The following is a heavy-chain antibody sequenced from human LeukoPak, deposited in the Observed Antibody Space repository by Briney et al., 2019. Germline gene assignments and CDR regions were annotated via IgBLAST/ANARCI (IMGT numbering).Heavy chain of an antibody. CDR1: GFTFGSYW. CDR2: ISSRSTTI. V-gene: IGHV3-48*04. D-gene: IGHD4-17*01. CDR3: ARDYGDYCADY. J-gene: IGHJ4*02. Sequence: PGGSLRLSCAASGFTFGSYWMSWVRQAPGKGLEWVSYISSRSTTIYYADSVKGRFTISRDNAKNSLYLQMNSLRAEDTAVYYCARDYGDYCADYWGQGTLVTVSS.